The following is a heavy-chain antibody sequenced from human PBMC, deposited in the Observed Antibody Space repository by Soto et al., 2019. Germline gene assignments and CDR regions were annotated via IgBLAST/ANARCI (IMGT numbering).Heavy chain of an antibody. V-gene: IGHV3-33*01. J-gene: IGHJ4*02. CDR3: ARDVGGSTAMAPVDY. CDR2: IWYDGSNK. D-gene: IGHD5-18*01. Sequence: QVQLVESGGGVVQPGRSLRLSCAASGFTFSSYGMHWVRQAPGKGLEWVAVIWYDGSNKYYADSVKGRFTISRDNSKNTLYLQMNSPRAEDTAVYYCARDVGGSTAMAPVDYWGQGTLVTVSS. CDR1: GFTFSSYG.